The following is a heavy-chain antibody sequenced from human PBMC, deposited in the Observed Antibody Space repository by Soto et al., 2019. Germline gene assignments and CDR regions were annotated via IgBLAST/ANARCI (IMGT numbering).Heavy chain of an antibody. J-gene: IGHJ4*02. CDR2: ISNSDYTT. CDR3: ASGKWSLDY. CDR1: GITLSDNY. Sequence: GGSLRLSCVASGITLSDNYMTWIRQAPGKGLEWLSYISNSDYTTYYADSVKGRFTISRDNAKNSLYLQLNGLRVEDTAVYYCASGKWSLDYWGQGILVTSPQ. D-gene: IGHD2-8*01. V-gene: IGHV3-11*01.